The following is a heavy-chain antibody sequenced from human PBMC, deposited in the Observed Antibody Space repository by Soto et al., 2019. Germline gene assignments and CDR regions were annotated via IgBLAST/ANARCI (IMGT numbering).Heavy chain of an antibody. V-gene: IGHV3-23*01. CDR2: ISGSGGST. D-gene: IGHD2-2*01. CDR1: GFTFSSYA. CDR3: AKVEGLVVVPGAIDY. J-gene: IGHJ4*02. Sequence: PGGALRLSCAASGFTFSSYAMSWVRQAPGKGLEWVSAISGSGGSTYYADSVKGRFTISRDNSKNTLYLQMNSLRAEDTAVYYRAKVEGLVVVPGAIDYWGQGTLVTFSS.